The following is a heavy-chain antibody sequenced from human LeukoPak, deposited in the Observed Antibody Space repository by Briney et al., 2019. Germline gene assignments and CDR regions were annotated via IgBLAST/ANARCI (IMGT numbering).Heavy chain of an antibody. CDR1: GFTFSSYA. D-gene: IGHD5-12*01. CDR2: ISFDGNTK. J-gene: IGHJ4*02. CDR3: TRRGGGYEFDY. V-gene: IGHV3-30-3*01. Sequence: GGSLRLSCAASGFTFSSYAMSWVRQAPGKGLEWVAVISFDGNTKYYADSVKGRFTISRDNSKNTLYLQMNGLRTEDTAIYFCTRRGGGYEFDYWGQGTLVTVSS.